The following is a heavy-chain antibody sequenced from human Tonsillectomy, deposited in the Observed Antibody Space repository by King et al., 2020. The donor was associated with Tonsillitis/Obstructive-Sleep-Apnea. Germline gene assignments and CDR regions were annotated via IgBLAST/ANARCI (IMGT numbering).Heavy chain of an antibody. V-gene: IGHV4-59*01. CDR2: VYYSGST. Sequence: VQLQESGPGLVKPSETLSLTCTVSGGSISSYYWSWIRQPPGKGLEWMGYVYYSGSTNYNPSLKSRVTISVDTSKNKFSLKLSSVTAADTAVYYCARVGYDNWFDPWGQGTLVTVSS. CDR3: ARVGYDNWFDP. J-gene: IGHJ5*02. D-gene: IGHD1-1*01. CDR1: GGSISSYY.